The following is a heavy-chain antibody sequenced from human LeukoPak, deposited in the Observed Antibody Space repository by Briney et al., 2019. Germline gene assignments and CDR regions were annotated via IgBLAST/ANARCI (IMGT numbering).Heavy chain of an antibody. Sequence: ASVKVSCKASGYTFTGYYMHWVRQAPGQGLEWMGWINPNSGGTNYAQKFQGWVTMTRDTSISTAYMELSRLRSDDTAVYYCAKDSPYVWGSKDFFDYWGQGTLVTVSS. V-gene: IGHV1-2*04. CDR1: GYTFTGYY. D-gene: IGHD3-16*01. J-gene: IGHJ4*02. CDR3: AKDSPYVWGSKDFFDY. CDR2: INPNSGGT.